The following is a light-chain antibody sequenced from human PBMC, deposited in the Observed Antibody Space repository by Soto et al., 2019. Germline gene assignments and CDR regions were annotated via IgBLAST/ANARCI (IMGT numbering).Light chain of an antibody. Sequence: LTQPASVSPGQTASITCSGDKLGDKYACWYQQKPGQSPVLVIYQDSKRPSGIPERFSGSNSGNTATLTISGTQAMDEADYYCQAWDSSHVVFGGGTKLTVL. V-gene: IGLV3-1*01. CDR3: QAWDSSHVV. CDR2: QDS. CDR1: KLGDKY. J-gene: IGLJ2*01.